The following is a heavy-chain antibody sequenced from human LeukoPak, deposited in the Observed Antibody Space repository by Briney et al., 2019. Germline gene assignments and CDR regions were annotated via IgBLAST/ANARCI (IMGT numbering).Heavy chain of an antibody. CDR2: INSDGRRT. V-gene: IGHV3-74*01. CDR1: GFTFSSHW. Sequence: GGSLTLSCAASGFTFSSHWMHWVRQGPGKGLVWVSRINSDGRRTIYADSVKGRFTISRDSAKNTLYLQMTSLRAEYTAVYYCAREVGDYYDSSGSFGYWGQGTLVTVSS. D-gene: IGHD3-22*01. CDR3: AREVGDYYDSSGSFGY. J-gene: IGHJ4*02.